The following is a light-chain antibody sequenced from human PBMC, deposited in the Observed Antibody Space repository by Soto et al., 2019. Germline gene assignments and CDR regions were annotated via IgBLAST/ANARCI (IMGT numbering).Light chain of an antibody. CDR2: DSS. CDR1: QSVSSY. Sequence: EIVLTQSPATLSLSPGERATLSCRASQSVSSYLAWYQQKPGQAPRLLIYDSSNRATGIPARFSGSGSGTDFTLTISSLEPEDFADYYCQQRNNWPQTFGGGTKVEIK. V-gene: IGKV3-11*01. CDR3: QQRNNWPQT. J-gene: IGKJ4*01.